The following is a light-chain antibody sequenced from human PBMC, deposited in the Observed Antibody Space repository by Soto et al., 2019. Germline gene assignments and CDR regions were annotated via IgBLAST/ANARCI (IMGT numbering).Light chain of an antibody. V-gene: IGKV1-17*01. J-gene: IGKJ3*01. CDR3: LQHNSYPFT. CDR2: AAS. Sequence: DIQMTQSPSSQSAFVGDRVTITCRASQDIRSDLGWFQQKPGKAPKRLVFAASTLESGVPSRFSGSRSGTEFTLTISSLQPEDFATYYCLQHNSYPFTFGPGTKVDIK. CDR1: QDIRSD.